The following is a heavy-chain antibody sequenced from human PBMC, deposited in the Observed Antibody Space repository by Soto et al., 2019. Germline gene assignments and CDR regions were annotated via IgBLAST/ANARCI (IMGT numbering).Heavy chain of an antibody. J-gene: IGHJ4*02. Sequence: PSETLSLTCPVSGGSISNYYWSWIRQPPGKGLEWIGYIYYSGSTNYNPSLKSRVTISIDTSKKQFSLKLSSVTAADTAVYYCARTESSGWYEIDYWGQGTLVTVSS. CDR2: IYYSGST. V-gene: IGHV4-59*01. CDR3: ARTESSGWYEIDY. CDR1: GGSISNYY. D-gene: IGHD6-19*01.